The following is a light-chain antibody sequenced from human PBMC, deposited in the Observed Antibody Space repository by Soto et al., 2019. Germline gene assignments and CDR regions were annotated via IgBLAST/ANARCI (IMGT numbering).Light chain of an antibody. CDR1: SSNIGAGYD. V-gene: IGLV1-40*01. J-gene: IGLJ2*01. CDR3: QSYDSSVSGVV. Sequence: QSVLTQPPSVSGAPGQRVTIPCTGSSSNIGAGYDVHWYQHLPGIAPKLLIYGNNNRPSGVPDRFAGSKSGTSASLAITGLQAEDEAHYHCQSYDSSVSGVVFGGGTKLTVL. CDR2: GNN.